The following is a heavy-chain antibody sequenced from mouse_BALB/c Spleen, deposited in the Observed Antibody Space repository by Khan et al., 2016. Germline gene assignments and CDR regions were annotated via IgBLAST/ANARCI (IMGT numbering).Heavy chain of an antibody. D-gene: IGHD1-1*01. CDR2: INPNTGYT. CDR1: GYTFTDYW. CDR3: ARGSYYYGSSYGWFAY. V-gene: IGHV1-7*01. Sequence: QVQLKQSGAELAKPGASVKMSCKASGYTFTDYWMHWVKQRPGQGLEWIGYINPNTGYTEYNQKFKDKATLTADKSSSTAYMQLSSLTSEDSAVYYCARGSYYYGSSYGWFAYWGQGTLVTVSA. J-gene: IGHJ3*01.